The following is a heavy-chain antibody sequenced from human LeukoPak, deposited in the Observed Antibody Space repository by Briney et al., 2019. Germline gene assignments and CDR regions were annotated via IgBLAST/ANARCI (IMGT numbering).Heavy chain of an antibody. CDR1: GFTFSSYA. Sequence: GRSLRLSCAASGFTFSSYAIHWVRQAPGKGLEWVAVISYDGSNKYYADSVKGRFTISRDNSKNTLYLQMNSLRAEDTAVYYCARADMVRGVPLDYWGQGTLVTVSS. J-gene: IGHJ4*02. CDR2: ISYDGSNK. D-gene: IGHD3-10*01. CDR3: ARADMVRGVPLDY. V-gene: IGHV3-30-3*01.